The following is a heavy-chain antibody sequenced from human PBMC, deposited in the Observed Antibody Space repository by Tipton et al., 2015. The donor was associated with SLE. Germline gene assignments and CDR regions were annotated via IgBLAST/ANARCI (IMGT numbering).Heavy chain of an antibody. Sequence: GSLRLSCAASGFTFNDFAIHWIRQAPGKGLEYASAITSSGNTYYADAVKGRFTISRDNSKNTLDLQMGSLRAEDTAVYYCARDGLRGIGKFYDYWGQGTLVTVSS. CDR3: ARDGLRGIGKFYDY. V-gene: IGHV3-64*02. D-gene: IGHD3/OR15-3a*01. CDR2: ITSSGNT. J-gene: IGHJ4*02. CDR1: GFTFNDFA.